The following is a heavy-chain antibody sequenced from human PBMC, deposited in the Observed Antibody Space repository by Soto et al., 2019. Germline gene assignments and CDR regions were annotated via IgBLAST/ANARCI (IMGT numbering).Heavy chain of an antibody. CDR1: GGCISSRSYY. CDR3: ARQRYYDSSGYYSDY. J-gene: IGHJ4*02. CDR2: IYYSGST. V-gene: IGHV4-39*01. D-gene: IGHD3-22*01. Sequence: SETLSLTFTVSGGCISSRSYYWGWIRQPPGKGLEWIGSIYYSGSTYYNPSLKSRVTISVDTSKNQFSLKLSSVTAADTAVYYCARQRYYDSSGYYSDYWGQGTLVTVSS.